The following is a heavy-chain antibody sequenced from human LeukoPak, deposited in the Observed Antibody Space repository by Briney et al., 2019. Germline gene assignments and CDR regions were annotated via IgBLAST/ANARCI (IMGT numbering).Heavy chain of an antibody. V-gene: IGHV4-34*01. D-gene: IGHD3-22*01. CDR1: GGSFSGYY. J-gene: IGHJ3*02. CDR2: INHSGST. CDR3: ARGGPDSSGLNDAFDI. Sequence: SETLSLTCAVYGGSFSGYYWSWIRQPPGTGLEWIREINHSGSTNYNPSLKSRVTISVDTSKNQFSLKLSSVTAADTAVYYCARGGPDSSGLNDAFDIWGQGTMVTVSP.